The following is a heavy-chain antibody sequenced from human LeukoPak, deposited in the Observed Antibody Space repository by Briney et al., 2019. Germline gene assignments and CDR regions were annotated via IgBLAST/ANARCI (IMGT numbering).Heavy chain of an antibody. V-gene: IGHV4-59*01. CDR1: GGSISSYY. J-gene: IGHJ4*02. CDR3: ARSQSQSGSYRYYFAY. Sequence: SSETLSLTCTVSGGSISSYYWSWIRQPPGKGLEWIGYIYYSGSTNYNPSLKSRVTMSLDPSKNRFSLKLSSVTAADTAVYYCARSQSQSGSYRYYFAYWGQGTLVTVSS. CDR2: IYYSGST. D-gene: IGHD1-26*01.